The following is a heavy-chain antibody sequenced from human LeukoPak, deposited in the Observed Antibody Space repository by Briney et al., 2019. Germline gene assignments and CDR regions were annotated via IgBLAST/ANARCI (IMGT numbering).Heavy chain of an antibody. J-gene: IGHJ4*02. Sequence: SVKVSCKASGYTFTTYYMHWVRQAPGQGFEWMGIINPSGGSTNYAQKFQGRVTMTRDTSTSTVYMELSSLRSDDTAVYYCARDLGGSYQDYWGQGTLVTVSS. V-gene: IGHV1-46*01. CDR3: ARDLGGSYQDY. CDR1: GYTFTTYY. D-gene: IGHD1-26*01. CDR2: INPSGGST.